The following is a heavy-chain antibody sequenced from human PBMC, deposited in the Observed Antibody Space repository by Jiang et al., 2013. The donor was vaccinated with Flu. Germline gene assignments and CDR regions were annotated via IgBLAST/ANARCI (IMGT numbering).Heavy chain of an antibody. D-gene: IGHD6-19*01. Sequence: WVRPGSRARGWSGWAAIWHDGSKQYYTDSVRGRFTISRDNSKNTLYLEMNSLRAEDTALYYCARGNLFHSAWEFDYWGQGALVTVSS. J-gene: IGHJ4*02. CDR2: IWHDGSKQ. V-gene: IGHV3-33*01. CDR3: ARGNLFHSAWEFDY.